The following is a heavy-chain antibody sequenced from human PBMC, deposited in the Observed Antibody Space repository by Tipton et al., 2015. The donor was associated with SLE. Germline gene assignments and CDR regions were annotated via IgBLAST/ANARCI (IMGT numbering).Heavy chain of an antibody. Sequence: TLSLTCVVSGYSISSGYYWGWIRQPPGKGLEWIGSIYYSGSTYYNPSLKSRVTISVDTSKNQFSLKLSSVTAADTAVYYCARPGGFGYWGQGTLVTVSS. CDR2: IYYSGST. D-gene: IGHD3-16*01. CDR3: ARPGGFGY. V-gene: IGHV4-38-2*01. J-gene: IGHJ4*02. CDR1: GYSISSGYY.